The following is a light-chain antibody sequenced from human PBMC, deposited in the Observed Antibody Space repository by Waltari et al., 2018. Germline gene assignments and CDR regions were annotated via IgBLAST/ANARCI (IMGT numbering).Light chain of an antibody. CDR3: QTWGTGIWV. CDR1: SGHSSYA. V-gene: IGLV4-69*01. CDR2: LKSDGSH. Sequence: QLVLTQSPSASASLGASVKLTCTLSSGHSSYAIAWHQQQPEKGPRYLMKLKSDGSHSKGDGIPARFSGSSSWAARYLAISSRQSEDEADYYCQTWGTGIWVFGGGTMLTVL. J-gene: IGLJ3*02.